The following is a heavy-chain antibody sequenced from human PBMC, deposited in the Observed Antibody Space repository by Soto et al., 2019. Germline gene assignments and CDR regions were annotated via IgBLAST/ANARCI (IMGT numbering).Heavy chain of an antibody. CDR3: AKDQASGQGSFDS. Sequence: GGSQRLSCEASAFTFNIYGIHWVRQAPDKGLEWLALISYGGSNQYYADSVRGRFTISRDNSKNTLFLQMNSLRADDTAVYYCAKDQASGQGSFDSWGQGTLVTVSS. J-gene: IGHJ4*02. V-gene: IGHV3-30*18. CDR1: AFTFNIYG. CDR2: ISYGGSNQ.